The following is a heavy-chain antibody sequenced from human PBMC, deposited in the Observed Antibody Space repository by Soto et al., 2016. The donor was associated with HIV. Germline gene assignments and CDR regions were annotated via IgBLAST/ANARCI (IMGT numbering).Heavy chain of an antibody. CDR2: INDDGTTK. J-gene: IGHJ4*02. V-gene: IGHV3-74*01. D-gene: IGHD7-27*01. CDR3: VRDSKLGPGGSY. Sequence: EVQPVESGGGLIQPGGSLRLSCGVSGFSFKSYWMEWVRQVPGKGLQWVSRINDDGTTKKYADSVEGRFTISRDNAKNMLYLQMNSLRVEDTAIYFCVRDSKLGPGGSYWGQGTLVTVSS. CDR1: GFSFKSYW.